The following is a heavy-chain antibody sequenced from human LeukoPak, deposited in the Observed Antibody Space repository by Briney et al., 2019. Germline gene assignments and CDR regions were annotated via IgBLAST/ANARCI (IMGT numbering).Heavy chain of an antibody. D-gene: IGHD6-13*01. V-gene: IGHV4-4*07. CDR2: IYTSGST. J-gene: IGHJ5*02. CDR1: GGSISSYY. Sequence: PSETLSLTCTVSGGSISSYYWSWIRQPAGKGLEWIGRIYTSGSTNYNPSLKSRVTMSVDTSKNQLSLELSSVTAADTAVYYCARAKIAAASSFWFDPWGQGTLVTVSS. CDR3: ARAKIAAASSFWFDP.